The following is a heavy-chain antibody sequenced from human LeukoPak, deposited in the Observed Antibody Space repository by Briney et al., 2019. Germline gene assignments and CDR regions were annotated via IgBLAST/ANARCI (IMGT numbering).Heavy chain of an antibody. CDR2: IYTSGST. CDR3: ARGRDYGDYFDY. V-gene: IGHV4-4*07. Sequence: SETLSLTCNVSGGSISSYYWSWIRQPAGKGLEWIGRIYTSGSTNYDPSLKSRVTMPVDTSKNQFSLKLSSVTAADTAVYYCARGRDYGDYFDYWGQGTLVTVSS. CDR1: GGSISSYY. D-gene: IGHD4-17*01. J-gene: IGHJ4*02.